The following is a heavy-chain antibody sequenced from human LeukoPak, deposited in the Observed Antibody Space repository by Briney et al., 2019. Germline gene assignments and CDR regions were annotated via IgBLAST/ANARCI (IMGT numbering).Heavy chain of an antibody. V-gene: IGHV3-21*01. J-gene: IGHJ6*02. CDR1: GFTFSSYS. CDR2: ISSSSSYI. CDR3: ARGGPDDYGDYSALAYGLDV. Sequence: PGGSLRLSCAASGFTFSSYSMNWVRQAPGKGLEWVSSISSSSSYIYYADSVKGRFTISRDNAKNSLYLQMNSLRAEDTAVYYCARGGPDDYGDYSALAYGLDVWGQGTTVTVSS. D-gene: IGHD4-17*01.